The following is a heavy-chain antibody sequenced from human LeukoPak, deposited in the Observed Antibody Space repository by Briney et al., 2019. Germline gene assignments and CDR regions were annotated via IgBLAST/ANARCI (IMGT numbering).Heavy chain of an antibody. V-gene: IGHV1-2*06. J-gene: IGHJ4*02. CDR1: GYSFTGYY. CDR3: ARVLPDGFFPLEY. CDR2: INANSGGT. D-gene: IGHD3-3*01. Sequence: ASVKVSCKASGYSFTGYYIHWVRQAPGQGLEWMGRINANSGGTDYAQKFQGRVTMTRDTSISTAYMELSILISDDSAVYYCARVLPDGFFPLEYWGQGTLVTVSS.